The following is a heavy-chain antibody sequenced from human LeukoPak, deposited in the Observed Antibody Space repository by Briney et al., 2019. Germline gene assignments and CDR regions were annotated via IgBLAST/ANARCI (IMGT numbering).Heavy chain of an antibody. D-gene: IGHD6-13*01. CDR2: IGWNSGGI. CDR1: GFTFDDYA. V-gene: IGHV3-9*01. Sequence: PGRSLRLSCAGSGFTFDDYAMHWVRQAPGKGLEWVSGIGWNSGGIVYADSVKGRFTVSRDNAKNSLYLQMNSLGAEDTAFYYCVKVTAAGFVDHWGQGTLVTVSS. J-gene: IGHJ4*02. CDR3: VKVTAAGFVDH.